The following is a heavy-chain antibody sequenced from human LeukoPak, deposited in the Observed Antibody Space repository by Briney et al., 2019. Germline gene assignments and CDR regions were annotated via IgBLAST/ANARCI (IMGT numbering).Heavy chain of an antibody. CDR1: GFTFSSYA. J-gene: IGHJ4*02. CDR2: ISGSGGST. V-gene: IGHV3-23*01. D-gene: IGHD5-12*01. Sequence: GGSLRLSCAASGFTFSSYAMSWVRQAPGKGLEWVSAISGSGGSTYYADSVKGRFTISRDNSKNTLYLQMNSLRAEDTAVYYCARDPTVDIVATFMDYWGQGTLVTVSS. CDR3: ARDPTVDIVATFMDY.